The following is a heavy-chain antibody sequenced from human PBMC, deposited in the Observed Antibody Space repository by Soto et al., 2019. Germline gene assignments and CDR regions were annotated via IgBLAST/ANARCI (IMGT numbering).Heavy chain of an antibody. CDR1: GYTFTSYA. J-gene: IGHJ5*02. CDR2: INAGNGNT. CDR3: ARDRLGYCSGGSCYSGNWFDP. Sequence: QVQLVQSGAEVKKPGASVKVSCKASGYTFTSYAMHWVRQAPGQRLEWMGWINAGNGNTKYSQKFQGRVTITRDTSSITAYMELSGLRSEDTAVYYCARDRLGYCSGGSCYSGNWFDPWGQGTLVTVSS. V-gene: IGHV1-3*01. D-gene: IGHD2-15*01.